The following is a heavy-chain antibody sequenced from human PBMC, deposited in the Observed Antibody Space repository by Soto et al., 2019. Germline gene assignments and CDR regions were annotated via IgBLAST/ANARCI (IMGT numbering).Heavy chain of an antibody. CDR1: GGSISSGDYY. J-gene: IGHJ3*02. V-gene: IGHV4-30-4*01. D-gene: IGHD2-2*01. Sequence: QVQLQESGPGLVKPSQTLSLTCTVSGGSISSGDYYWSWIRQPPGKGLEWIGYIYYSGSTYYNPSLKSRVTISVDTSKNQFSLKLSSVTAADTAVYYCAREFQYCISTSCYLDAFDIWGQGTMVTVSS. CDR3: AREFQYCISTSCYLDAFDI. CDR2: IYYSGST.